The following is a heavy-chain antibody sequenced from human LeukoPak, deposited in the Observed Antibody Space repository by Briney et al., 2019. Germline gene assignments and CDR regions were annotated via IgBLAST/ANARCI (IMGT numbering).Heavy chain of an antibody. V-gene: IGHV1-18*01. CDR2: ISAYNGNT. CDR1: GYTFTSYG. D-gene: IGHD3-10*01. Sequence: GASVKVSCKASGYTFTSYGISWVRQAPGQGLEWMGWISAYNGNTNYAQKLQGRVTMTTDTSTSTAYMELRSLRSDDTAVYYCASVVGSGSYYNVFSSWFDPWGQGTLVTVSS. J-gene: IGHJ5*02. CDR3: ASVVGSGSYYNVFSSWFDP.